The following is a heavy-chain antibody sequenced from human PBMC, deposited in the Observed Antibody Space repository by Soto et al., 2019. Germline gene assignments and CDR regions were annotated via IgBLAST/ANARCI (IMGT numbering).Heavy chain of an antibody. CDR2: IWYDGSNK. Sequence: QVQLVESGGGVVQPGRSLRLSCEASGFTFSSYGMHWVRQAPGKGLEWVAVIWYDGSNKYYADSVKGRFTISRDNSNNTLYMQMNSLRAEDTAVYYCARAPPYSCSWGAIPDWGQGTLVTVSS. D-gene: IGHD6-13*01. CDR1: GFTFSSYG. CDR3: ARAPPYSCSWGAIPD. J-gene: IGHJ4*02. V-gene: IGHV3-33*01.